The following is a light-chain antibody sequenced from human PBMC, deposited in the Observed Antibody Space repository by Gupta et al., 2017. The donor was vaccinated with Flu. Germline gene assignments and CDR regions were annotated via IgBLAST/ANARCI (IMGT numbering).Light chain of an antibody. CDR3: QQSDSTPIT. Sequence: DIQITQSPSSLPASVGDRVTITCRASQSISSYLNWYQQKPGKAPKLLIYAASSLQSGVPSRFSGSGSGTDFTLTSRSLQPEDFATYYCQQSDSTPITFGGGTKVEIK. CDR2: AAS. J-gene: IGKJ4*01. CDR1: QSISSY. V-gene: IGKV1-39*01.